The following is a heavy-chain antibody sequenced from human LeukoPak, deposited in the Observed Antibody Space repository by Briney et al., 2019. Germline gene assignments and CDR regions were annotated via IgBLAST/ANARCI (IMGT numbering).Heavy chain of an antibody. CDR3: ANSGWSPKA. CDR2: IRYYGSNK. Sequence: PGGSLTLSCAASGFTFSSYGMHWVRQAPGEGLERVAFIRYYGSNKYYADSVKSRFTSSRDNSENTPYLQMNSLRAEDTAVYYCANSGWSPKAWGQGTLVTVPS. V-gene: IGHV3-30*02. D-gene: IGHD6-19*01. CDR1: GFTFSSYG. J-gene: IGHJ5*02.